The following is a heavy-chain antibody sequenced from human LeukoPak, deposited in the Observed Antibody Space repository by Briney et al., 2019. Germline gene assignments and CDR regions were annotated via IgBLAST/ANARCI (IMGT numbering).Heavy chain of an antibody. CDR2: ISGSGGST. CDR3: AKVGDYYGSGSYYHYYYYMDV. V-gene: IGHV3-23*01. CDR1: GFTFSSYE. J-gene: IGHJ6*03. D-gene: IGHD3-10*01. Sequence: GGSLRLSCAASGFTFSSYEMNWVRQAPGKGLEWVSAISGSGGSTYYADSVKGRFTISRDNSKNTLYLQMNSLRAEDTAVYYCAKVGDYYGSGSYYHYYYYMDVWGKGTTVTISS.